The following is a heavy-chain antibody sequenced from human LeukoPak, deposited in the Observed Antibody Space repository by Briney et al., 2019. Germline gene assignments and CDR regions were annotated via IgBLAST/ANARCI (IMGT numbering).Heavy chain of an antibody. Sequence: ASVKVSCKASGYTFTGYYMHWVRQAPGQGLEWMGWINPNSGGTNYAQKFQGRVTMTRDTSISTAYTELSRLRSDDTAVDYCARVSKQQLARVAFDIWGQGTMVTVSS. V-gene: IGHV1-2*02. D-gene: IGHD6-13*01. CDR3: ARVSKQQLARVAFDI. J-gene: IGHJ3*02. CDR2: INPNSGGT. CDR1: GYTFTGYY.